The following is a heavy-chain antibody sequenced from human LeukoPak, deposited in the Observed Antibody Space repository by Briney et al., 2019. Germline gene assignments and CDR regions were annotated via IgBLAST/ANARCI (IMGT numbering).Heavy chain of an antibody. CDR3: LTIVETTFDAFDI. V-gene: IGHV3-74*01. J-gene: IGHJ3*02. CDR1: GFTSSKYW. D-gene: IGHD2/OR15-2a*01. Sequence: QPGGSLRLSCAASGFTSSKYWLHWLRQAPGKGLVWVSRINPDDKSASYADSVKGRFTIARDDARKTLYLQMNSLRAEDTAVYYCLTIVETTFDAFDIWGQGTMVTVSS. CDR2: INPDDKSA.